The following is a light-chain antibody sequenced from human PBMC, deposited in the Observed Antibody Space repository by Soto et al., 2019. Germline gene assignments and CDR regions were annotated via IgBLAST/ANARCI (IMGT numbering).Light chain of an antibody. V-gene: IGLV1-47*01. CDR2: RNN. CDR3: GGWDDSLSGPV. J-gene: IGLJ2*01. Sequence: QSVLTQPPSASGTPGQRVNISRSGSSSNIGSNYVYWYRQFPGTAPKLLSQRNNQRPSGVPARFSGSKSGTSASLAISGLRSEDEADYYCGGWDDSLSGPVFGGGTKVTVL. CDR1: SSNIGSNY.